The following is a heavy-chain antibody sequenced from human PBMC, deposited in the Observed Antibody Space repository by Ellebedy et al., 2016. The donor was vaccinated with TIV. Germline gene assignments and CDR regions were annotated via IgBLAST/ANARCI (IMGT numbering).Heavy chain of an antibody. J-gene: IGHJ4*02. CDR1: GFTFSSYA. Sequence: GGSLRLSXAASGFTFSSYAMSWVRQAPGKGLEWVSAISGSGGSTYYADSVKGRFTISRDNSENTVYLQMNSLRAEDTAVYYCARSRFFDSSGAYWGQGTLVTVSS. V-gene: IGHV3-23*01. CDR2: ISGSGGST. D-gene: IGHD3-9*01. CDR3: ARSRFFDSSGAY.